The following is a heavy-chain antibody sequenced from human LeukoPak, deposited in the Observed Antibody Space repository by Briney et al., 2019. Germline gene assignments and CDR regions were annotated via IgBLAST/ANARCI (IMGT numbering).Heavy chain of an antibody. V-gene: IGHV4-59*01. CDR2: VYKDGAT. J-gene: IGHJ3*02. CDR1: ADSIGSYY. D-gene: IGHD5-24*01. CDR3: ARDHYRKETATTTSAFDI. Sequence: SETLSLTCTVSADSIGSYYWSWIRQPPGKGLEWLAFVYKDGATRYNPSLKSRLTVSLDMSENLLSLNLNSVTAADTAVYYSARDHYRKETATTTSAFDIWGQGTLVTVSS.